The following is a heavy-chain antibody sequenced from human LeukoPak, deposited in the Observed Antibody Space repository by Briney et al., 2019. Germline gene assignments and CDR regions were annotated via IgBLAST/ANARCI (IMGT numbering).Heavy chain of an antibody. CDR1: GFTFSTSS. Sequence: PGGSLRLSCAASGFTFSTSSLNWVRQAPGKGLEWVSSISSSRSYIYYADSVKGRFTISIDNAKNSLYLQMNSLGAEDTAVYYCAREGGFCFGDTCRFFDFWGQGTLVTVSS. V-gene: IGHV3-21*01. D-gene: IGHD2-15*01. CDR3: AREGGFCFGDTCRFFDF. CDR2: ISSSRSYI. J-gene: IGHJ4*02.